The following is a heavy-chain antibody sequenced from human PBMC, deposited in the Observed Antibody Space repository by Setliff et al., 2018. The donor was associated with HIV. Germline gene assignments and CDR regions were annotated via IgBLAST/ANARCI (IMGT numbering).Heavy chain of an antibody. D-gene: IGHD2-21*02. CDR3: AREGDGIDY. J-gene: IGHJ4*02. CDR2: IHYTGNT. Sequence: SETLSLTCTVSGASISTTTYYWGWIRQPPGKGLEWIGSIHYTGNTYNTPSLKSRLTISVDASKNQISLKLTAVTAADTAIYFCAREGDGIDYWGQGILVTVSS. V-gene: IGHV4-39*02. CDR1: GASISTTTYY.